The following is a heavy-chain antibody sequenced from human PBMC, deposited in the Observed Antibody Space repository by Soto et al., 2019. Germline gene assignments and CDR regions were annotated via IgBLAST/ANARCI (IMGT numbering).Heavy chain of an antibody. CDR3: AKALLQMYYDFWSGYYNGPPPKHYGMDV. J-gene: IGHJ6*02. CDR2: IRKDTRTT. Sequence: HPGGSLRLSCAASGFTFSAYSMSWVRQAPGKGLEWISTIRKDTRTTYYVDSVTGRFTISRGNSKNTLYLQMNSLRAEDTAVYYCAKALLQMYYDFWSGYYNGPPPKHYGMDVWGQGTTVTVSS. CDR1: GFTFSAYS. D-gene: IGHD3-3*01. V-gene: IGHV3-23*01.